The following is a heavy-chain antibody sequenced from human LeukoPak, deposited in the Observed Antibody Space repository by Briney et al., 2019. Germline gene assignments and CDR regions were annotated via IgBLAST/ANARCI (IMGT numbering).Heavy chain of an antibody. CDR3: ARTYSSGWYPYFDY. V-gene: IGHV3-7*01. CDR1: GFTFSSYG. CDR2: IKQDGSEK. Sequence: GGSLRLSCAASGFTFSSYGMTWVRQAPGKGLEWVANIKQDGSEKYYVDSVKGRFTISRDNAKSSLYLQMNSLRAEDTAVYYCARTYSSGWYPYFDYWGQGTLVTVSS. D-gene: IGHD6-19*01. J-gene: IGHJ4*02.